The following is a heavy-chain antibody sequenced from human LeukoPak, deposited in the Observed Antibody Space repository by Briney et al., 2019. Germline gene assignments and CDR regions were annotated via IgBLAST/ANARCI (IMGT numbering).Heavy chain of an antibody. J-gene: IGHJ4*02. D-gene: IGHD2-15*01. CDR1: GFTFSNYW. CDR3: ARDWGYCSGGSCYPGPYDY. V-gene: IGHV3-7*01. CDR2: IREDGSRQ. Sequence: PGGSLRLSCAASGFTFSNYWMVWVRQARGEGLEWVVNIREDGSRQNYLDSVKARFTNYRDNAKNALYLQMNGLRDEGRAVYYCARDWGYCSGGSCYPGPYDYWGQGTLVTVSS.